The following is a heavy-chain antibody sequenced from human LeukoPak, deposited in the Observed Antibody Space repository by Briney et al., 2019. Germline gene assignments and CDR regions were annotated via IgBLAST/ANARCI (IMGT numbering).Heavy chain of an antibody. CDR3: ARASLYSSGYHNTPRDAFDI. CDR1: GFTFSSYS. CDR2: ISSSSSYI. J-gene: IGHJ3*02. V-gene: IGHV3-21*01. D-gene: IGHD3-22*01. Sequence: GGSLRLSCAASGFTFSSYSMNWVRQAPGKGLEWVSSISSSSSYIYYADSVKGRFTISRDNAKNSLYLQMNSLRAEDTAVYYCARASLYSSGYHNTPRDAFDIWGQGTMVTVSS.